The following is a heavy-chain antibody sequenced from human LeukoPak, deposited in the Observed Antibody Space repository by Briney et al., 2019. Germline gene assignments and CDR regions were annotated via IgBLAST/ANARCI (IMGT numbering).Heavy chain of an antibody. D-gene: IGHD3-22*01. Sequence: SETLSLTCTVSGGSISSGSYYWSWIRQPAGKGLEWIGRIYTSGNTNYNPSLKSRVTISLDTSKNQFSLKLISVTAADTAVYYCARGVGSGYTDYWGQGALVTVSS. V-gene: IGHV4-61*02. CDR2: IYTSGNT. J-gene: IGHJ4*02. CDR3: ARGVGSGYTDY. CDR1: GGSISSGSYY.